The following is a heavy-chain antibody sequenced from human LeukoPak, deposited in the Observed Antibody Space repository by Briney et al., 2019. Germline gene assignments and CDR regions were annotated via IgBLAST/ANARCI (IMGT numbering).Heavy chain of an antibody. V-gene: IGHV1-18*01. J-gene: IGHJ4*02. CDR2: ISAYNGNT. CDR3: ARDQDGYNPFDY. CDR1: GYTFTSYG. Sequence: ASVTVSFTASGYTFTSYGISWVRQAPGQGLEWMGWISAYNGNTNYAQKLQGRVTMTTDTSTSTAYMELRSLRSDDTAVYYCARDQDGYNPFDYWGQGTLVTVSS. D-gene: IGHD5-24*01.